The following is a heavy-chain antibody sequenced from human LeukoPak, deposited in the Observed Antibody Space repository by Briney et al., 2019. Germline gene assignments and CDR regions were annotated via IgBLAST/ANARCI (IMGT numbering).Heavy chain of an antibody. CDR3: ANRDYYGSAKCDY. V-gene: IGHV4-30-4*01. CDR2: IYYSGST. D-gene: IGHD3-10*01. CDR1: GGSISDYY. J-gene: IGHJ4*02. Sequence: PSETLSLTCTVSGGSISDYYWSWIRQPPGKGLEWIGYIYYSGSTYYNPSLKSRVTISVDTSKNQFSLKLSSVTAADTAVYYCANRDYYGSAKCDYWGQGTLVTVSS.